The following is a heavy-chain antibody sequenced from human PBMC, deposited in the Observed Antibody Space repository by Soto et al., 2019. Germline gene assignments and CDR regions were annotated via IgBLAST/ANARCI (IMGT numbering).Heavy chain of an antibody. Sequence: PSEILSLTCTVSGGSISSYYWSWIRQPPGKGLEWIGYIYYSGSTNYNPSLKSRVTISVDTSKNQFSLKLSSVTAADTAVYYCARVRFVRQLENWFDPWGQGTLVTVSS. CDR1: GGSISSYY. V-gene: IGHV4-59*01. J-gene: IGHJ5*02. D-gene: IGHD6-6*01. CDR2: IYYSGST. CDR3: ARVRFVRQLENWFDP.